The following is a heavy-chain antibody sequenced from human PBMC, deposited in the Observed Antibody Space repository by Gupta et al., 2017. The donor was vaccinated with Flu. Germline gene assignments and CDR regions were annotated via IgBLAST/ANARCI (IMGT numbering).Heavy chain of an antibody. CDR2: ISSSSSYI. V-gene: IGHV3-21*01. D-gene: IGHD3-10*01. Sequence: EVQLVESGGGLVKPGGSLRLSCAASGFTFSSYSMTWVRQAPGKGLEWVSSISSSSSYIYYADSVKGRFTISRDNAKNSLYLQMNSLRAEDTAVYYCASGLLWFGELEGCYWGQGTLVTVSS. J-gene: IGHJ4*02. CDR1: GFTFSSYS. CDR3: ASGLLWFGELEGCY.